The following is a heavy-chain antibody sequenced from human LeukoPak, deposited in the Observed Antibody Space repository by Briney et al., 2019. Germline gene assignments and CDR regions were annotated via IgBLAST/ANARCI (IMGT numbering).Heavy chain of an antibody. CDR1: GYTFTGYY. J-gene: IGHJ5*02. CDR3: ARPNNYYDSSGYYYRGYNWFDP. Sequence: ASVKVSCKASGYTFTGYYMHWVRQDPGQGLEWLGWINPNSGGTNYAQKFQGRVTMTRDTSISTAYMELSRLRSDDTAVYYCARPNNYYDSSGYYYRGYNWFDPWGQGTLVTVSS. D-gene: IGHD3-22*01. CDR2: INPNSGGT. V-gene: IGHV1-2*02.